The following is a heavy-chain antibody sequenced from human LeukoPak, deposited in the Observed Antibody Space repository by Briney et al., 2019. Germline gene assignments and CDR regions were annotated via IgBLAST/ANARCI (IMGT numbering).Heavy chain of an antibody. CDR1: GGSFSGYY. Sequence: SETLSLTCAVYGGSFSGYYWSWIRQPPGKGLEWIGEINHSGSTYYNPSLKSRVSISVDTSRNHFSLHLSSVTAADTALYYCARQANVLLWFGEFSNWGQGALVTVSS. CDR2: INHSGST. CDR3: ARQANVLLWFGEFSN. J-gene: IGHJ4*02. D-gene: IGHD3-10*01. V-gene: IGHV4-34*01.